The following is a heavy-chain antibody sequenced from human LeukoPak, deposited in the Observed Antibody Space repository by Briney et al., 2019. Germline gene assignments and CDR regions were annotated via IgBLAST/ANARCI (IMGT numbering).Heavy chain of an antibody. V-gene: IGHV3-53*01. CDR3: ARYVVRGALDY. D-gene: IGHD3-10*01. CDR1: GFTVSSNY. J-gene: IGHJ4*02. CDR2: IYSGGST. Sequence: GGSLRLSCAASGFTVSSNYMSWVRQAPGEGLEWVSVIYSGGSTDYADSVKGRFTISRDNSKNTVYLQMSSLRAEDTAVYYCARYVVRGALDYWGQGTLVTVSS.